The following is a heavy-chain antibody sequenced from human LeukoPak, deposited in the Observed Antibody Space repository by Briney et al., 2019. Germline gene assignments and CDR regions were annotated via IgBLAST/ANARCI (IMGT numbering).Heavy chain of an antibody. Sequence: GASVKVSCKASGYTFTSYDINWVRQATGQGLEWMGWMNPNSGNTGYAQKFQGRVTMTRNTSISTAYMELSSLRSEDTAVYYCARAVGYCSSTSCYLNYYYYYYMDVWGKGTTVTVSS. CDR3: ARAVGYCSSTSCYLNYYYYYYMDV. CDR1: GYTFTSYD. V-gene: IGHV1-8*01. CDR2: MNPNSGNT. D-gene: IGHD2-2*01. J-gene: IGHJ6*03.